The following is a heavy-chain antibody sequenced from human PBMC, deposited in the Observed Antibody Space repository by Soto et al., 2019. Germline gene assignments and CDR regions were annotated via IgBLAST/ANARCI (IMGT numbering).Heavy chain of an antibody. D-gene: IGHD3-9*01. CDR2: IYYSGST. CDR1: GDSIRSGNHY. V-gene: IGHV4-30-4*01. Sequence: KSSETLSLTCTVSGDSIRSGNHYWSWIRQPPGKGLEWIGYIYYSGSTYYSPSLKSRVTISVDTSKNQFSLKLNSVTAADTAVYYCAPVDILTVYGCMDGWGQGTTVTVSS. J-gene: IGHJ6*02. CDR3: APVDILTVYGCMDG.